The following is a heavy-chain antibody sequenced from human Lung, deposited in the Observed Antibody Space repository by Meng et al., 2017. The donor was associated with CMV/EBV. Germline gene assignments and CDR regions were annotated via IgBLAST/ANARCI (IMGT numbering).Heavy chain of an antibody. Sequence: GGSLRLSCAASGFTFSSYGMHWVCQAPAKGLGWVAFIRCDGSNKYYEDSVKGRFTISRDNSKNTLYLQMNSLRAEDTAGYYCAKDGRGYSYGYGMDVWGQGTTVXVSS. CDR2: IRCDGSNK. CDR1: GFTFSSYG. J-gene: IGHJ6*02. CDR3: AKDGRGYSYGYGMDV. V-gene: IGHV3-30*02. D-gene: IGHD5-18*01.